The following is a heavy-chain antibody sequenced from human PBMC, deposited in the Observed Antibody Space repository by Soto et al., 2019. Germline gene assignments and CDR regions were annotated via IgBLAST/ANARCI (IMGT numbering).Heavy chain of an antibody. CDR1: GFTFSSYA. J-gene: IGHJ4*02. V-gene: IGHV1-69*01. D-gene: IGHD3-10*01. Sequence: QVQLVQSGAEVKKPGSSVKVSCKASGFTFSSYAISWVRQAPGQGLEWMGGIIPIFGTANYAQKFQGRVTITADESKSTDYMELSSLRSEDTAVYYCARDPGYYGSGSYEFDYWGQGTLVTVSS. CDR3: ARDPGYYGSGSYEFDY. CDR2: IIPIFGTA.